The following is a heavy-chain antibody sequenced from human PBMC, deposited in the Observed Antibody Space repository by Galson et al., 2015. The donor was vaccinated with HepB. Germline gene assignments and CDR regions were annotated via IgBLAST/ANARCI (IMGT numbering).Heavy chain of an antibody. D-gene: IGHD2-2*02. V-gene: IGHV3-74*01. Sequence: SLRLSCAASGFTFSRSWMHWVRQAPGKGLVWVASVNSDGSITSYADFVKGRFTISRDNAKNTLYLQMNSLRAEDTAVYYCAREGRFAIFVYYFDYWGQGTLVTVSS. CDR3: AREGRFAIFVYYFDY. CDR1: GFTFSRSW. CDR2: VNSDGSIT. J-gene: IGHJ4*02.